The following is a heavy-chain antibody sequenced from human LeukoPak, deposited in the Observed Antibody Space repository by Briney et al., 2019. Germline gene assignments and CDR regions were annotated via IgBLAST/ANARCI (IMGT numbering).Heavy chain of an antibody. Sequence: PGGSLRLSCAASGFTFSSYAMSWVRQAPGKGLEWVSGISGSGGSTYYADSVKGRFTTSRDNSKNTLYLQMVSLRGEDTAVYYCAKVIDSSTYYFDYWGQGTLVTVSS. J-gene: IGHJ4*02. CDR2: ISGSGGST. CDR1: GFTFSSYA. D-gene: IGHD2/OR15-2a*01. V-gene: IGHV3-23*01. CDR3: AKVIDSSTYYFDY.